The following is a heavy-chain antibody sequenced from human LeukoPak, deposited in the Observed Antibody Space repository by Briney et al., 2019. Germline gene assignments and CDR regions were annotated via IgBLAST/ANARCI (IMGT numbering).Heavy chain of an antibody. V-gene: IGHV3-23*01. CDR1: RFTFSNYA. J-gene: IGHJ2*01. CDR3: ARNSLGYCSGGSCYSSWYFDL. CDR2: ISDSGGNT. D-gene: IGHD2-15*01. Sequence: GGSLRLSCAASRFTFSNYAMSWVRQAPGKGLEWVSGISDSGGNTHYADSVRGRFTISRDNSKNTLYLQMNSLRAADAAVYYCARNSLGYCSGGSCYSSWYFDLWGRGTLVTVSS.